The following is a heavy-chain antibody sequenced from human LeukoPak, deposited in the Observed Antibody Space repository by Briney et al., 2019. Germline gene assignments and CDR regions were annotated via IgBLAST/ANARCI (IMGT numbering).Heavy chain of an antibody. CDR3: TTDPFQNIVVVPAAIIKMDY. CDR2: IKSKTDGGT. Sequence: GGSQRLSCAASGFTFNKAWMSWVRQAPGKGLEWVGRIKSKTDGGTDYAAPVKGRFTISRDDSKNTLYLQMNSLKTEDTAVYYCTTDPFQNIVVVPAAIIKMDYWGQGTLVTVAS. D-gene: IGHD2-2*01. J-gene: IGHJ4*02. CDR1: GFTFNKAW. V-gene: IGHV3-15*01.